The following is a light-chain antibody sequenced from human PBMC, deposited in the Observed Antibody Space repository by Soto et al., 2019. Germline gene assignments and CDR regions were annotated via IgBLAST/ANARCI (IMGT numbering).Light chain of an antibody. CDR2: GAS. CDR1: ENVRTF. CDR3: RQHSHWPPWT. J-gene: IGKJ1*01. V-gene: IGKV3-11*01. Sequence: EVVLTQSPATLSLSPGERATLSCRASENVRTFVDWYQQKPGKAPRLLLFGASNRATGIPARFSGSWSGTDFTLTISNLEPEDFAVYYCRQHSHWPPWTFGQGTRVEIQ.